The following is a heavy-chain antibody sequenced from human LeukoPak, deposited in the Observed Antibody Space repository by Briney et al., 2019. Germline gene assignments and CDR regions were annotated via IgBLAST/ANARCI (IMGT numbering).Heavy chain of an antibody. CDR1: GCSFTSYW. Sequence: GSLRLSCKGSGCSFTSYWIGWVRQMPGKGLEGMGIMYPGDSDYRYSPSLQGPVTISADKPISTAYLQWSSLTASDTAMYYCARPHHYESSGYYSVLYWGQGTLVTVSS. D-gene: IGHD3-22*01. CDR2: MYPGDSDY. V-gene: IGHV5-51*04. J-gene: IGHJ4*02. CDR3: ARPHHYESSGYYSVLY.